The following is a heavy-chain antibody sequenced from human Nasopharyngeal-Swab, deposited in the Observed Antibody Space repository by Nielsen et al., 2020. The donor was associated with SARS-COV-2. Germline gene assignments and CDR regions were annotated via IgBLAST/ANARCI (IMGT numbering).Heavy chain of an antibody. J-gene: IGHJ6*03. V-gene: IGHV1-69*04. D-gene: IGHD3-3*01. Sequence: SVKVSCKASGGTFSSYAISWVRQAPGQGFEWMGRIIPILGIANYAQKFQGRVTITADKSTSTAYMELSSLRSEDTAVYYCARGCGITIFGVVTCYYMDVWGKGTTVTVSS. CDR1: GGTFSSYA. CDR2: IIPILGIA. CDR3: ARGCGITIFGVVTCYYMDV.